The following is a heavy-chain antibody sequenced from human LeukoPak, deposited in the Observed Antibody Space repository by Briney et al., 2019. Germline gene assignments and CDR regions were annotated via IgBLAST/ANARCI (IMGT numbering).Heavy chain of an antibody. CDR3: ARVGSGSAFDI. Sequence: GGSLRLSCAASGFTLSSYDMHWVRQTTGKGLEWVSSVGTAGDTYYAGSVKGRFTISREKAKNSLYLHMNSLRAGDTAVYYCARVGSGSAFDIWGQGTKVTVSS. CDR1: GFTLSSYD. V-gene: IGHV3-13*04. J-gene: IGHJ3*02. CDR2: VGTAGDT. D-gene: IGHD3-10*01.